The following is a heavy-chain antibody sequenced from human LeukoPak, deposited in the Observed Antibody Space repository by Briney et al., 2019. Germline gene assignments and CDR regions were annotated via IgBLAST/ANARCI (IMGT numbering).Heavy chain of an antibody. CDR2: IDPSDSYT. Sequence: PGESLKISSKGSGYRFPSYWISWVRQTPGKGLEWMVRIDPSDSYTNYSPSFQGHVTISADKSISTAYLQWSSLKASDTAMYYCARSFNYDVYGMDVWGKGTTVTVSS. D-gene: IGHD3-3*01. V-gene: IGHV5-10-1*01. CDR3: ARSFNYDVYGMDV. J-gene: IGHJ6*04. CDR1: GYRFPSYW.